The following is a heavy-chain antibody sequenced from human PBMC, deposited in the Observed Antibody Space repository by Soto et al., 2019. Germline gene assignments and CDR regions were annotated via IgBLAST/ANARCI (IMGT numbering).Heavy chain of an antibody. CDR3: AREVEDYTSMYGMDV. CDR2: IWYDGSDK. Sequence: QVQLVESGGGVVQPGRSLRLSCEVSGFIFSSYVMHWVRQAPGKGLEWVAVIWYDGSDKYYADSVKGRFTISRDNSKDKLYLELNSLRVEDTAVYYCAREVEDYTSMYGMDVWGQGTTVTVSS. V-gene: IGHV3-33*01. D-gene: IGHD4-4*01. CDR1: GFIFSSYV. J-gene: IGHJ6*02.